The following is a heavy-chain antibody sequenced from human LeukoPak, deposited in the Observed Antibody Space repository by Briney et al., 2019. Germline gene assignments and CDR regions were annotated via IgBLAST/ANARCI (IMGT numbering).Heavy chain of an antibody. V-gene: IGHV3-33*01. D-gene: IGHD3-10*01. J-gene: IGHJ4*02. CDR2: IWYDGSNK. CDR1: GFTFSSYG. CDR3: ARDLSAGTYYSYFDY. Sequence: GRSLRLSCAASGFTFSSYGMHWVRQAPGKGLEWVAVIWYDGSNKYYADSVKGRFTISRDNSKNTLYLQMNSLRAEDTAVYYCARDLSAGTYYSYFDYWGQGTLVTASS.